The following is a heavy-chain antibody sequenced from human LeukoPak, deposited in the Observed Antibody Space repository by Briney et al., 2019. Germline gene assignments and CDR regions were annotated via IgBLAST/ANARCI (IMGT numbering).Heavy chain of an antibody. V-gene: IGHV1-46*01. Sequence: ASVKVSCKASGYTFTSYYMHWVRQAPGQGLEWMGIINPSGGSTSYAQKFQGRVTMTRDTSTSTVYMELSSLRSEDTAVYYCARDRVVRGVRGYYFDYWGQGTLVTVSS. D-gene: IGHD3-10*01. J-gene: IGHJ4*02. CDR1: GYTFTSYY. CDR2: INPSGGST. CDR3: ARDRVVRGVRGYYFDY.